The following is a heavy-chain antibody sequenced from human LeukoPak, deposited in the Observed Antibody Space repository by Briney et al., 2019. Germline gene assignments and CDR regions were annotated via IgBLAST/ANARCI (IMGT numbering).Heavy chain of an antibody. D-gene: IGHD3-22*01. V-gene: IGHV4-39*01. J-gene: IGHJ5*02. Sequence: SETLSLTCTVSGGSISSSSYYWGWIRQPPGKGLEWIGSIYYSESTYYNPSLKSRVTISVDTSKNQFSLKLSSVTAADKAVYYCARHVFRIPQDYYDSSDTRSGWFDPWGQGTLVTVSS. CDR3: ARHVFRIPQDYYDSSDTRSGWFDP. CDR1: GGSISSSSYY. CDR2: IYYSEST.